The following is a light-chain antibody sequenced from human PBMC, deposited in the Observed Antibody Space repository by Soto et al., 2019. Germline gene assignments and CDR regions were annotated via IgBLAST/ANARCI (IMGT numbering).Light chain of an antibody. CDR2: GDS. CDR1: QSLGSD. J-gene: IGKJ1*01. V-gene: IGKV3-11*01. CDR3: QKRSNWPWT. Sequence: EIVLTQSPGTLSLCAGDTATLSCRASQSLGSDLAWYQQKTGQAPRILIFGDSARPTGIPDRISGSGSGTELNLTISRLEPEDFALYYCQKRSNWPWTCGQGTKVDIK.